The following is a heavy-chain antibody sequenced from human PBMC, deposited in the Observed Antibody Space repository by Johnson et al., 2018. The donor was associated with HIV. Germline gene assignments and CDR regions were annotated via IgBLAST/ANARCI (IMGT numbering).Heavy chain of an antibody. J-gene: IGHJ3*02. D-gene: IGHD1-7*01. Sequence: VQLVESGGGLVQPGGSLRLSCAASGFTFSSYWMSWVRQAPGKGLEWVANIKQDGSERYYVDSVKGRFTISRDNAKNSLYLQMNSLRAEDTALYYCARAPQKYNWDYMMAFDIWGQGTMVTVSS. CDR1: GFTFSSYW. CDR2: IKQDGSER. V-gene: IGHV3-7*03. CDR3: ARAPQKYNWDYMMAFDI.